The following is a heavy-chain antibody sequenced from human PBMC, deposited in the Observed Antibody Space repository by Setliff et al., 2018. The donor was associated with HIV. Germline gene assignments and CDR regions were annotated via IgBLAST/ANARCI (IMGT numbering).Heavy chain of an antibody. J-gene: IGHJ6*02. CDR3: ARDRSIQGHYYYYGMDV. CDR2: ISAYNGNT. Sequence: ASVTVSCKASGYTFTSYGISWVRQAPGQGLEWMGWISAYNGNTNYAQKLQGRVTMTTDTSTSTAYMELRSLRSDDTAVYYCARDRSIQGHYYYYGMDVWGQGTTVTVSS. CDR1: GYTFTSYG. V-gene: IGHV1-18*01.